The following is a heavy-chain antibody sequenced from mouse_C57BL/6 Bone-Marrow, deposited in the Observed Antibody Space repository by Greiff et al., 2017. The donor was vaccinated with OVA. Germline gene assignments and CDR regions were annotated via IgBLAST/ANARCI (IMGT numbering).Heavy chain of an antibody. CDR2: INPGSGGT. J-gene: IGHJ1*03. D-gene: IGHD1-1*02. V-gene: IGHV1-54*01. CDR3: ARGVLSWYFDV. CDR1: GYAFTNYL. Sequence: QVQLKESGAELVRPGTSVKVSCKASGYAFTNYLIEWVKQRPGQGLEWIGVINPGSGGTNYNEKFKGKATLTADKSSSTAYMQLSSLTSEDSAVYFCARGVLSWYFDVWGTGTTVTVSS.